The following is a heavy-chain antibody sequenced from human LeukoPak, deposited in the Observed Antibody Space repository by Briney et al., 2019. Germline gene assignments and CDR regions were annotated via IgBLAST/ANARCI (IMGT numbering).Heavy chain of an antibody. CDR3: ARVGYSGYDDRGSFDY. J-gene: IGHJ4*02. Sequence: TSETLSLTCTVSGGSFSSSDYYWGWIRQPPGKGLEWIGSIYYSGTTYYNPSLKSRVTISVDTSKKQFSLKLSSVTAADTAVYYCARVGYSGYDDRGSFDYWGQGTLVIVSS. V-gene: IGHV4-39*07. CDR2: IYYSGTT. CDR1: GGSFSSSDYY. D-gene: IGHD5-12*01.